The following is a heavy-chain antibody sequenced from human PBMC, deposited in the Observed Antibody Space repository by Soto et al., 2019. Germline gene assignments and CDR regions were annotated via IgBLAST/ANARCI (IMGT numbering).Heavy chain of an antibody. D-gene: IGHD3-3*01. CDR2: IDPSDSYT. J-gene: IGHJ6*02. V-gene: IGHV5-10-1*01. CDR1: GYSFTSYW. CDR3: AREGQGESDFSGGYNIYGMDV. Sequence: GESLKISCKGSGYSFTSYWISWVRQMPGKGLEWMGRIDPSDSYTNYSPSFQGHVTISADKSISTAYLQWSSLKASDTAMYYCAREGQGESDFSGGYNIYGMDVWGQGTTVTVSS.